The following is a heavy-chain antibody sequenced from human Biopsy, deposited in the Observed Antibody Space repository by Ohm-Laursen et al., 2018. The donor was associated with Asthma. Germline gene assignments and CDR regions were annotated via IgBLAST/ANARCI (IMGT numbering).Heavy chain of an antibody. D-gene: IGHD1-1*01. J-gene: IGHJ3*02. CDR2: ISKDASTQ. CDR1: GFSFSNFA. Sequence: SLRLSCTASGFSFSNFATHWVRQAPGKGLEWVEVISKDASTQDYADSVKGRFTMARDNSKNTLDLQMNSLREEDTAVYYCVRDGTDDAFDIWGQGTVVSVSS. V-gene: IGHV3-30*01. CDR3: VRDGTDDAFDI.